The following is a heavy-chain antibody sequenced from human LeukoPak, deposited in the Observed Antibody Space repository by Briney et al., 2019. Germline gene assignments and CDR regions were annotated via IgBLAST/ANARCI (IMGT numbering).Heavy chain of an antibody. CDR3: ARGAIFGVVYMDV. CDR1: GGSISGSSYY. J-gene: IGHJ6*03. V-gene: IGHV4-39*07. Sequence: SETLSLTCTVSGGSISGSSYYWGWIRQPPGKGLEWIGSLYYSGSTYYNPSLKSRVTISVDTSKNQFSLKLSSVTAADTAVYYCARGAIFGVVYMDVWGKGTTVTVSS. D-gene: IGHD3-3*01. CDR2: LYYSGST.